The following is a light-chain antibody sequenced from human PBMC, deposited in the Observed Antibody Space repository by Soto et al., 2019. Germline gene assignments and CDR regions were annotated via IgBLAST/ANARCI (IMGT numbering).Light chain of an antibody. J-gene: IGKJ2*01. CDR2: SAS. Sequence: DIVLTQSPGTLSLSPGERATLSCRASQSVSDSYLAWYQQKPGQAPRLLIFSASIRATGIPDRFSGSGSGTDFTLTTSRLEPEDFAVYYCQQYVSSPYTFGQGTKLEIK. CDR1: QSVSDSY. CDR3: QQYVSSPYT. V-gene: IGKV3-20*01.